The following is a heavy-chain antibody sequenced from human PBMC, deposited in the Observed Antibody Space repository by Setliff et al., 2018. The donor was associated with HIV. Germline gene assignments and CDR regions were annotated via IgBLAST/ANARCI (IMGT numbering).Heavy chain of an antibody. J-gene: IGHJ6*03. V-gene: IGHV5-10-1*01. CDR1: AYSSTTSW. CDR2: IAPRDSYT. D-gene: IGHD6-19*01. CDR3: ARLEVAGAXSYYYMDV. Sequence: GESLKISCKVSAYSSTTSWITWVRQMPGKGLEWMGRIAPRDSYTDYSPSFEGHVTISFDKSVSTAYLQWSSLKASDTAIYSCARLEVAGAXSYYYMDVXXKGTTVXXSS.